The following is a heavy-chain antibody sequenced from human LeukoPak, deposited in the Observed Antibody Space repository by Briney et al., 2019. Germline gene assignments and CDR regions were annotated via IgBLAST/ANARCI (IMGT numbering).Heavy chain of an antibody. CDR1: GFIFSTYS. J-gene: IGHJ4*02. Sequence: VGSLRLSCAASGFIFSTYSMNWVRQAPGKGLEWVSSISSSSSYIYYADSVKGRFTISRDNAKNSLYLQMNSLRAEDTAVYYCAREYDYYDSSGYYYPFDYWGQGTLVTVSS. CDR2: ISSSSSYI. V-gene: IGHV3-21*01. D-gene: IGHD3-22*01. CDR3: AREYDYYDSSGYYYPFDY.